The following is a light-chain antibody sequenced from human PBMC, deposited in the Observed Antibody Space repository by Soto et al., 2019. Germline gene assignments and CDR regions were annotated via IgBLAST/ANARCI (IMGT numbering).Light chain of an antibody. CDR3: QQFNNYSLT. J-gene: IGKJ4*01. CDR2: DAS. V-gene: IGKV1D-13*01. Sequence: AIQLTQYPSSLSASVGDRVTITCRASQGISSALAWYQLKPGKAPKLLIYDASNLESGVPSRFSGSGSGTDFTLTISSLQPEDFATYYCQQFNNYSLTFGGGTKVDIK. CDR1: QGISSA.